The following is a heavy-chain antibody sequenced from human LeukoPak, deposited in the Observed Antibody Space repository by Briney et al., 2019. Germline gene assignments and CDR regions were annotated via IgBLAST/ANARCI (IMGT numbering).Heavy chain of an antibody. CDR3: ARDRSGYSGYDFLDY. CDR1: GFTFSSYS. J-gene: IGHJ4*02. CDR2: ISSSSSYI. Sequence: PGGSLRLSCAASGFTFSSYSMNWVRQAPGKGLEWVSSISSSSSYIYYADSVKGRFTISRDNAKNSLYLQMNSLRAEDTAVYYCARDRSGYSGYDFLDYWGQGALVTVSS. V-gene: IGHV3-21*01. D-gene: IGHD5-12*01.